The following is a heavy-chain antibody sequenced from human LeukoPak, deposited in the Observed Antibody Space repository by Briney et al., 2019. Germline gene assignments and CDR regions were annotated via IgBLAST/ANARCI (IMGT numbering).Heavy chain of an antibody. CDR1: GYTFTGYY. J-gene: IGHJ4*02. D-gene: IGHD6-19*01. CDR3: ARDVGYSSGIFDY. CDR2: INPNSGGT. V-gene: IGHV1-2*02. Sequence: ASVTVSCKASGYTFTGYYMHWVRPAPGQGLEWMGWINPNSGGTNYAQKFQGRVTMTRDTSISTAYMELSRLRSDDTAVYYCARDVGYSSGIFDYWGQGTLVTVSS.